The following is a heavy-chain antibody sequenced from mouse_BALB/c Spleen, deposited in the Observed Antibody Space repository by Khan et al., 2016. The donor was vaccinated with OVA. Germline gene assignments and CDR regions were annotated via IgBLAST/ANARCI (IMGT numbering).Heavy chain of an antibody. CDR1: GFTFSSFG. D-gene: IGHD2-1*01. J-gene: IGHJ4*01. Sequence: EVELVESGGGLVQPGGSRTLSCAASGFTFSSFGMHWLRQAPAQGLEWVAYISSGSSYIYYADRVKGRFTISRDNSKNTRCLQMTSLMSEGTAMYYCARRRGKYYAMDYWGQGTSVTVSS. CDR2: ISSGSSYI. CDR3: ARRRGKYYAMDY. V-gene: IGHV5-17*02.